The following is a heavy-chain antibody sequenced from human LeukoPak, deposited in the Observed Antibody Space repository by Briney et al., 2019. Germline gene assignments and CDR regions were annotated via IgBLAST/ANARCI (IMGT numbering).Heavy chain of an antibody. CDR3: AKVKAPYDFWSGYYSPFTW. Sequence: GGSLRLSCAASGFTFSSYAMSWVRQAPGKGLEWVSSIIGSGSNTYYAHSVKGRFTISRENSQNTMYIKMSSLKGEATDVYYCAKVKAPYDFWSGYYSPFTWWGEGWLVTVYS. CDR2: IIGSGSNT. CDR1: GFTFSSYA. V-gene: IGHV3-23*01. D-gene: IGHD3-3*01. J-gene: IGHJ1*01.